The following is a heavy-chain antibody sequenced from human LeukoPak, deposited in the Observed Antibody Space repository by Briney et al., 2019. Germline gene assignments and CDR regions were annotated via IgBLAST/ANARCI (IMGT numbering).Heavy chain of an antibody. J-gene: IGHJ5*02. Sequence: ASVKVSCKASGYTFTSYYMHWVRQAPGQGLEWMGIINPSGWSTSYAQKFQGRVTMTRDMSTSTVYMELSSLRSEDPAVYSCARAPPRGDWFDPWGQGTLVTVSS. CDR3: ARAPPRGDWFDP. V-gene: IGHV1-46*01. CDR2: INPSGWST. CDR1: GYTFTSYY.